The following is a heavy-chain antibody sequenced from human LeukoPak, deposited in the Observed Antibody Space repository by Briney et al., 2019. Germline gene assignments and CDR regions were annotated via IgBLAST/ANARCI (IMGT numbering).Heavy chain of an antibody. CDR1: GDSISSYY. J-gene: IGHJ4*02. CDR3: ASHYYDNSGYLSFDY. D-gene: IGHD3-22*01. Sequence: SETLSLTCTVSGDSISSYYWNWIRQPPGKGLEWMGYIYYSGNTNYNPSLKSRVTISVDMSKNQFSLKLTSVTAADTAVYYYASHYYDNSGYLSFDYWGQGTLVTVSS. V-gene: IGHV4-59*08. CDR2: IYYSGNT.